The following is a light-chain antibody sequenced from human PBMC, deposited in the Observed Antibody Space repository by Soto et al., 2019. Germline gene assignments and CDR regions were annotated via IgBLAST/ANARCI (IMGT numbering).Light chain of an antibody. CDR1: QSISSW. CDR2: KAS. CDR3: QQYKTYEWT. Sequence: DIQMTQSPSTLSVSVGDRVTITCRASQSISSWLAWYQQKPGKVPKVLIYKASSLESGVPSRFSGSGSGTEFTLTISSLQPDDFATYYCQQYKTYEWTFGQGTKVEIK. V-gene: IGKV1-5*03. J-gene: IGKJ1*01.